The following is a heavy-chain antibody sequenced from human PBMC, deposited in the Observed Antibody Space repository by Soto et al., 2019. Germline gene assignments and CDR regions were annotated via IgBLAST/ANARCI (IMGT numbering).Heavy chain of an antibody. Sequence: EVQLVETGGGLMQPGGPLRLSWAASGFIVSNKHMGWVRQAPGKGLESVSILYTDDRTYYADSVKGRFTISRDNSKNTVSLQMNGLRDEDTAMYYCVGAAPGDWGQGTPVTVSS. CDR2: LYTDDRT. D-gene: IGHD3-16*01. CDR1: GFIVSNKH. V-gene: IGHV3-53*05. CDR3: VGAAPGD. J-gene: IGHJ4*02.